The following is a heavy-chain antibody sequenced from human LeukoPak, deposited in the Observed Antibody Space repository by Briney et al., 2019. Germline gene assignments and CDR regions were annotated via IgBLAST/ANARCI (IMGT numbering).Heavy chain of an antibody. CDR3: AKTFYYDSSGYWDD. CDR2: MSGSGAGT. D-gene: IGHD3-22*01. CDR1: GFTFRNYA. V-gene: IGHV3-23*01. Sequence: GGSLRLSCAASGFTFRNYAMTWVRQAPGNGLEWVSAMSGSGAGTYYADSVKGRFTISRDNSEKTLYLQMNSLRAEDTAVYYCAKTFYYDSSGYWDDWGQGTLVTVSS. J-gene: IGHJ4*02.